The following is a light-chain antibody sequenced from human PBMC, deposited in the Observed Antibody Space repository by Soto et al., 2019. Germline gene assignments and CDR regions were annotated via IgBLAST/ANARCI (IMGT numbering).Light chain of an antibody. Sequence: DLQMTQSPSSLTSSLGDSITITCRPSQTISNYLHWYQQKPGKAPKLLISSESTLHSGVPARLSGNASATELNLTISSLQPDDCATYYCQKSYSSPFTCGQGTKVDIK. CDR2: SES. V-gene: IGKV1-39*01. CDR3: QKSYSSPFT. CDR1: QTISNY. J-gene: IGKJ2*01.